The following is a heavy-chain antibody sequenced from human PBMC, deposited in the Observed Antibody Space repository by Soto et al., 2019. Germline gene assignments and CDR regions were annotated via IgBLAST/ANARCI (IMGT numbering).Heavy chain of an antibody. Sequence: QVQLQQWGAGLLKPSETLSLTCAVYGGSFSGYYWSWIRQPPGKGLEWIGEINPSGSTNYNPSLKSRVTLSVDTSKNQFSLNLSSVTAADTAVYYCARGRPGRSSAWYISWGQGTLVTVSS. CDR1: GGSFSGYY. CDR2: INPSGST. V-gene: IGHV4-34*01. CDR3: ARGRPGRSSAWYIS. D-gene: IGHD6-19*01. J-gene: IGHJ5*02.